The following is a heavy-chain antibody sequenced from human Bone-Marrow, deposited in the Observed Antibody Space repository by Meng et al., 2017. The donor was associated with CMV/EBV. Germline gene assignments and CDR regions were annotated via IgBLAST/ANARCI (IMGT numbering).Heavy chain of an antibody. V-gene: IGHV3-7*01. CDR2: IKQDGSEK. CDR1: GFTFSSYW. CDR3: ARRRGSYSSDY. Sequence: GESLKISCAASGFTFSSYWMNWVRQAPGKGLEWVANIKQDGSEKYYVDSLKGRFTISRDNAKNSLYLQMNSLRAEDTAVYYCARRRGSYSSDYWGQGTLVTVS. D-gene: IGHD1-26*01. J-gene: IGHJ4*02.